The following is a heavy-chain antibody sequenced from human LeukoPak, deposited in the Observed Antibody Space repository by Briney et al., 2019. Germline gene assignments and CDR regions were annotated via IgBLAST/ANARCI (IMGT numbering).Heavy chain of an antibody. V-gene: IGHV4-30-2*01. CDR2: ICHSGST. CDR1: GGSISSGGYS. D-gene: IGHD2-21*02. CDR3: ARAPIYCGGYCHQAFDI. J-gene: IGHJ3*02. Sequence: SETLSLTCAVSGGSISSGGYSWSWLRQPPGKGLEWIGYICHSGSTYYTPSLKSRVTISVDRSNNHFSLKLSSVTAADTAVYYCARAPIYCGGYCHQAFDIWGQGTMVTVSS.